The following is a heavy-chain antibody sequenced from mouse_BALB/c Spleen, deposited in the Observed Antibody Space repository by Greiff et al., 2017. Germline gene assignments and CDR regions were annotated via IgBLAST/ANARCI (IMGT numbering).Heavy chain of an antibody. D-gene: IGHD2-1*01. Sequence: EVKVVESGGGLVQPGGSRKLSCAASGFTFSSFGMHWVRQAPEKGLEWVAYISSGSSTIYYADTVKGRFTISRDNPKNTLFLQMTSLRSEDTAMYYCARVYGNYEDYFNYWGQGTTLTVSS. V-gene: IGHV5-17*02. CDR3: ARVYGNYEDYFNY. CDR2: ISSGSSTI. J-gene: IGHJ2*01. CDR1: GFTFSSFG.